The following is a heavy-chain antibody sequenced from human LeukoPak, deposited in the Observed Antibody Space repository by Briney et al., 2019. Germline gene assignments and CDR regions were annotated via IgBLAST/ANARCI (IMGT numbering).Heavy chain of an antibody. J-gene: IGHJ6*02. CDR2: INAGNGDT. D-gene: IGHD2-15*01. Sequence: ASVKVSCKGSGYTFSSYAIRWVRQAPGQRLEWMGWINAGNGDTRYSQKFQGRVTITRDTSATTAYMELSSLRSEDTAVYYCARGTGCTGGSCSYYGMDVWGQGTTVTVSS. CDR3: ARGTGCTGGSCSYYGMDV. CDR1: GYTFSSYA. V-gene: IGHV1-3*01.